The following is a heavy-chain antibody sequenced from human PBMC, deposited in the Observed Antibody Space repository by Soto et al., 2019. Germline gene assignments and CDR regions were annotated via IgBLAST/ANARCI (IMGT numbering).Heavy chain of an antibody. CDR2: IIPIFGTA. CDR3: ARDRGYSYGLLYGMDV. Sequence: SVKVSCKASGGTFSSYAISWVRQAPGQGLEWMGGIIPIFGTANYAQKFQGRVTITADESTSTAYMELSSLRSEDTAVYYCARDRGYSYGLLYGMDVWGQGTTVTVSS. D-gene: IGHD5-18*01. CDR1: GGTFSSYA. V-gene: IGHV1-69*13. J-gene: IGHJ6*02.